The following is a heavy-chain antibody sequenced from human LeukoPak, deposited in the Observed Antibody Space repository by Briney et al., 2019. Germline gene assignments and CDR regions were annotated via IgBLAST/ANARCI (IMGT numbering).Heavy chain of an antibody. Sequence: PGGSLRLSCAASGFTFSSYSMNCVRQAPGKGLEWVSSISSSSSYIYYADSVKGRFTISRDNAKNSLYLQMNSLRAEDTAVYYCARGRIVATICDYWGQGTLVTVSS. V-gene: IGHV3-21*01. CDR1: GFTFSSYS. CDR3: ARGRIVATICDY. J-gene: IGHJ4*02. D-gene: IGHD5-12*01. CDR2: ISSSSSYI.